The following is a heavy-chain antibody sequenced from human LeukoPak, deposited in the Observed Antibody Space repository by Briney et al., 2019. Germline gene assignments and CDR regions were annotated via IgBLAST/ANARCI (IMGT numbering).Heavy chain of an antibody. V-gene: IGHV4-30-4*07. D-gene: IGHD5-12*01. Sequence: SETLSLTCAVSGASISTGGYSWSWIRQPPGKGLEWIGYIFDSGTTYYNPSLKSRVTLSIDTSKNHFSLKLHSATAADTAVYYCARAGGYDYYYFDYWGQGTLVTVSS. CDR3: ARAGGYDYYYFDY. CDR1: GASISTGGYS. J-gene: IGHJ4*02. CDR2: IFDSGTT.